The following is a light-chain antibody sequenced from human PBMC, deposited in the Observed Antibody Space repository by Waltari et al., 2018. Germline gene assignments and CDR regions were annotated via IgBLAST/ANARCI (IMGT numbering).Light chain of an antibody. CDR3: QQYNTYPWT. CDR2: QAS. Sequence: DIQMTQSPSTLSASVGDRVTITCRASERISRWLAWYQQKPGMPPKLLIYQASSLEDGVPSRFSGSGFETEFSLSISSLQPEDFTTYYCQQYNTYPWTFGQGTKVEIK. CDR1: ERISRW. V-gene: IGKV1-5*03. J-gene: IGKJ1*01.